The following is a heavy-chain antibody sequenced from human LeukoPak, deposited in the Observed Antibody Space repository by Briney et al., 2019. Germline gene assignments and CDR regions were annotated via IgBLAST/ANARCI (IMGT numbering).Heavy chain of an antibody. CDR3: ARVYAGYCSGGSCYSEFDY. D-gene: IGHD2-15*01. Sequence: GGSLRLSCAASGFTFSSYGMHWVRQAPGKGLEWVAVISYDGSNKYYADSVKGRFTISRDNSKNTLYLQMNSLRAEDTAVYYCARVYAGYCSGGSCYSEFDYWGQGTLVTVSS. J-gene: IGHJ4*02. V-gene: IGHV3-30*03. CDR2: ISYDGSNK. CDR1: GFTFSSYG.